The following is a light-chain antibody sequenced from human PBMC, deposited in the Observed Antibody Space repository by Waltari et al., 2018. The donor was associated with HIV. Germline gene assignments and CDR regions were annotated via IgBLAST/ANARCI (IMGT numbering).Light chain of an antibody. V-gene: IGLV4-69*01. CDR2: LNSDGSH. CDR1: SGHSTYA. Sequence: QLVLTQSPSASASLGASVKLTCTLSSGHSTYAIAWHQQQSEKGPRYLMKLNSDGSHSKGDGIPDRFSGSNSGNTATLTISGTQAMDEADYYCQAWDSSAAVVFGGGTKLTVL. CDR3: QAWDSSAAVV. J-gene: IGLJ2*01.